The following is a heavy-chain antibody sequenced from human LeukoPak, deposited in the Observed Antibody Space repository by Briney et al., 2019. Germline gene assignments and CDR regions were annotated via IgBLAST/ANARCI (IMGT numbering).Heavy chain of an antibody. J-gene: IGHJ4*02. V-gene: IGHV3-7*04. CDR3: ATADWFSFDF. CDR1: GFTFSSYW. CDR2: IKNDGRGK. Sequence: GGSQILCCAASGFTFSSYWMSWVRQAPGKGLEWVATIKNDGRGKSYVDSVKGRFTISRDNAKNPLFLQMSGQRAEDTAVYFCATADWFSFDFWGQGTLVTVSS. D-gene: IGHD3-9*01.